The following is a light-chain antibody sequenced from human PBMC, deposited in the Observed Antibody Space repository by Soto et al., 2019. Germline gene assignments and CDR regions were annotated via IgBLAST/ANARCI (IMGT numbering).Light chain of an antibody. V-gene: IGKV3-20*01. J-gene: IGKJ1*01. CDR1: QSVSNNY. CDR2: GAS. Sequence: EIVLTQSPGTLSLSPGDRATLSCRASQSVSNNYLAWYQQEPGQAPRLLIYGASSRATDIPDRFSGSGSGTDFSLTISRLEPEDFAVYYCQQYGGSPRTFGQGTKVEIK. CDR3: QQYGGSPRT.